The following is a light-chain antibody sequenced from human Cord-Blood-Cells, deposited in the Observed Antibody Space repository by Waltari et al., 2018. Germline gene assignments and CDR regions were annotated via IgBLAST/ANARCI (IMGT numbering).Light chain of an antibody. J-gene: IGLJ3*02. CDR3: GTWDSSLSAWV. V-gene: IGLV1-51*01. Sequence: QSVLTQPPSASAAPGQKVTISCSASSSNSGNNYVSWYQQLPGTAPKLLIYDNNKRPSGIPDRFSGAKSGPSATLGITGLQTGDEADYYCGTWDSSLSAWVFGGGTKLTVL. CDR1: SSNSGNNY. CDR2: DNN.